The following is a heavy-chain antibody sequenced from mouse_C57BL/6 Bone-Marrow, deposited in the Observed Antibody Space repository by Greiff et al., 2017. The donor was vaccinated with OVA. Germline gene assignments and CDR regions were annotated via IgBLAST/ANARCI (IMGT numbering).Heavy chain of an antibody. CDR1: GFPFSDYG. CDR3: ASGGYYYGSYYYAMDY. D-gene: IGHD1-1*01. J-gene: IGHJ4*01. Sequence: EVMLVESGGGLVQPGGSLKLSCAASGFPFSDYGMAWVRQAPRTGPEWVAFISNLAYSIYYADTVTGRFTISRENAKNTLYLEMSSLRSEDTAMYYCASGGYYYGSYYYAMDYWGQGTSVTVSA. CDR2: ISNLAYSI. V-gene: IGHV5-15*01.